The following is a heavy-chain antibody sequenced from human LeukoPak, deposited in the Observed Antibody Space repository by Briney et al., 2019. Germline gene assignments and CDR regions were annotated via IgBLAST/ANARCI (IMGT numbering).Heavy chain of an antibody. V-gene: IGHV4-59*01. J-gene: IGHJ6*03. Sequence: PSETLSLTCTVSGDSISNAYWSWIRQPPGKALEWIGYIYYSGSTNYNPSLKSRVTISVDTSKNQFSLKLSSVTAADTAVYYCARFNPGVVGATMNDYYMDVWGKGTTVTVSS. CDR2: IYYSGST. CDR3: ARFNPGVVGATMNDYYMDV. D-gene: IGHD1-26*01. CDR1: GDSISNAY.